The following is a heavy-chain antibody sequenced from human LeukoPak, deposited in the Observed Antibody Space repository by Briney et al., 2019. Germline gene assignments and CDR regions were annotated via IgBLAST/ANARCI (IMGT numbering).Heavy chain of an antibody. Sequence: GGSLRLSCAASGFSFSSYEMNWVRQAPGKGLEWISYISGSANNIYYGESVEGRFTISGDNAKNSLYLQMNSLRAEDTAVYYCARENGDIVDYWGQGTLVTVSS. CDR2: ISGSANNI. D-gene: IGHD3-9*01. CDR3: ARENGDIVDY. V-gene: IGHV3-48*03. J-gene: IGHJ4*02. CDR1: GFSFSSYE.